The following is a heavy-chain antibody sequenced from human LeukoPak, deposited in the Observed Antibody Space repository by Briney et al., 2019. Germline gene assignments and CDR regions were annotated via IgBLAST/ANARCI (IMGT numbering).Heavy chain of an antibody. CDR2: INHSGST. Sequence: PSETLSLTCAVYGGSFSGYYWSWIRQPPGKGLEWIGEINHSGSTNYNPSLKSRVTISVDTSKNQFSLKLSSVTAADTAVYYCARATGLSLLLRRNWFDPWGQGTLVTVSS. CDR3: ARATGLSLLLRRNWFDP. CDR1: GGSFSGYY. J-gene: IGHJ5*02. D-gene: IGHD2-15*01. V-gene: IGHV4-34*01.